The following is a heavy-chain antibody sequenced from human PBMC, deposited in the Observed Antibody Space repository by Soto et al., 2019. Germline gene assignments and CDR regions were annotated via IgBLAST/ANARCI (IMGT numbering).Heavy chain of an antibody. CDR3: ARESDDSTGRYDH. V-gene: IGHV3-20*04. D-gene: IGHD4-4*01. Sequence: EVRLVQSGGGAERPGGSLRLSCAVSGFSFDDYSMTWVRQAPGKGLEWVCGVNWNGDRTDYADSVRGRFTISRDNAKNVLYLEMNSLRGEDTALYYCARESDDSTGRYDHWGQGTLVSVSS. J-gene: IGHJ1*01. CDR1: GFSFDDYS. CDR2: VNWNGDRT.